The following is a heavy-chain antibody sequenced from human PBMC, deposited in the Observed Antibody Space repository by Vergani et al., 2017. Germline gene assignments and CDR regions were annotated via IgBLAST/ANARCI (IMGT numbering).Heavy chain of an antibody. Sequence: QVQLVESGGGEVQPGRSLRLSCSAAGFPFSDYGVHWVRQAPGKGLEWVSVISYDGNKKNYADSVKDRFTISRVISKNTLFLHMNSLRPEDTAVYYCATVGRSEVAGTFGAFDIWGQGTMVTVSS. J-gene: IGHJ3*02. CDR1: GFPFSDYG. CDR3: ATVGRSEVAGTFGAFDI. CDR2: ISYDGNKK. V-gene: IGHV3-30*03. D-gene: IGHD6-19*01.